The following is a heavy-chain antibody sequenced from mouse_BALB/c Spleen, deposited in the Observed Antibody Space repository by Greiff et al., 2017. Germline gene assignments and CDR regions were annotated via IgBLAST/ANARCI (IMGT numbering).Heavy chain of an antibody. J-gene: IGHJ4*01. CDR1: GFTFSSYT. CDR3: ARHRGKTGTGAMDY. D-gene: IGHD4-1*01. V-gene: IGHV5-12-2*01. Sequence: EVQLVESGGGLVQPGGSLKLSCAASGFTFSSYTMSWVRQTPEKRLEWVAYISNGGGSTYYPDTVKGRFTISRDNAKNTLYLQMSSLKSEDTAMYYCARHRGKTGTGAMDYWGQGTSVTVSS. CDR2: ISNGGGST.